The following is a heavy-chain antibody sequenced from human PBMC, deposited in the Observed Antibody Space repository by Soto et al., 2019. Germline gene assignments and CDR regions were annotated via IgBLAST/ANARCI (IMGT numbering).Heavy chain of an antibody. J-gene: IGHJ4*02. Sequence: PGGSLRLSCAASGFTFSHYAIHWVRQGPGKGLKWVAVISYDGSNKYYADSVKGRFTISRDNSKNTLFLQMNTLRAEDTAVYHCATARGAVSTSDPYFDYWGQGTLVTVSS. D-gene: IGHD5-12*01. CDR2: ISYDGSNK. CDR3: ATARGAVSTSDPYFDY. V-gene: IGHV3-30-3*01. CDR1: GFTFSHYA.